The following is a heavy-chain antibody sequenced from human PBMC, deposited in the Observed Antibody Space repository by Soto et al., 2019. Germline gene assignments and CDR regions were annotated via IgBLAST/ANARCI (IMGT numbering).Heavy chain of an antibody. CDR1: GYTFTSYA. Sequence: ASVKVSCKASGYTFTSYAMHWVRQAPGQRLEWMGWINAGNGNTKYSQKFQGRVTITRDTSASTAYMELSSLRSEDTAVYYCARGYSSGWYSWFDPWGQGTLVTVSS. D-gene: IGHD6-19*01. CDR3: ARGYSSGWYSWFDP. J-gene: IGHJ5*02. V-gene: IGHV1-3*01. CDR2: INAGNGNT.